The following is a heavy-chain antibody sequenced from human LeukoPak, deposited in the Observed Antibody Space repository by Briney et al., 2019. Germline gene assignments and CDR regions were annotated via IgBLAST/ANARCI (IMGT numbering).Heavy chain of an antibody. Sequence: SVKVSCKASGGTFSSYAISWVRQAPGQGLEWMGGIIPIFGTANYAQKFQGRVTITADESTSTAYMELSSLRSEDTAVYYCARYVSSGWSRNAFDIWGQGTMVTVSS. CDR2: IIPIFGTA. J-gene: IGHJ3*02. D-gene: IGHD6-19*01. CDR3: ARYVSSGWSRNAFDI. CDR1: GGTFSSYA. V-gene: IGHV1-69*13.